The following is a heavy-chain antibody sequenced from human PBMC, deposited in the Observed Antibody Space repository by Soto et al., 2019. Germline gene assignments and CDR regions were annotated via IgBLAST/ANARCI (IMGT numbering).Heavy chain of an antibody. Sequence: QLQLQESGSGLVKPSQTLSLTCAVSGGSISSGGYSWSWIRQPPGKGLEWIGYIYHGGSTYYNPSLKSRVTISVDRSKNQFSLKLSSVTAADTAVYYCARENNVLPGGYFDYWGQGTLVTVSS. CDR1: GGSISSGGYS. CDR2: IYHGGST. CDR3: ARENNVLPGGYFDY. J-gene: IGHJ4*02. D-gene: IGHD3-10*01. V-gene: IGHV4-30-2*01.